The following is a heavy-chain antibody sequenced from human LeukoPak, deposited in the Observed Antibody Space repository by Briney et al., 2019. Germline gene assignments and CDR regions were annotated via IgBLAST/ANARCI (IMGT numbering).Heavy chain of an antibody. CDR2: ISYSGST. Sequence: ETLSLTRSVAARSVSSYSWRWVRETPGKGLGRIGYISYSGSTHYNPFLRRLVTISVDSSKKPFSLKLSSIAAADTAFYYGASDTYSGLPWSFDIWGQGTMVTVSS. V-gene: IGHV4-59*02. CDR1: ARSVSSYS. D-gene: IGHD1-26*01. CDR3: ASDTYSGLPWSFDI. J-gene: IGHJ3*02.